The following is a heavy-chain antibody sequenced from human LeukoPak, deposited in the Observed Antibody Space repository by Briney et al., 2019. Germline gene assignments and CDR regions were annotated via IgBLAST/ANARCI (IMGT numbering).Heavy chain of an antibody. CDR1: GFTFSSYA. CDR3: AKGAYYDILTGYY. D-gene: IGHD3-9*01. J-gene: IGHJ4*02. V-gene: IGHV3-23*01. CDR2: ISGSGGST. Sequence: GGSLRLSCAASGFTFSSYAMSWVRQAPGKGLEWVSAISGSGGSTYYADSVKGRFTISRDNSKNTLYLQMNSLRAEATAVCYCAKGAYYDILTGYYWGQGTLVTVSS.